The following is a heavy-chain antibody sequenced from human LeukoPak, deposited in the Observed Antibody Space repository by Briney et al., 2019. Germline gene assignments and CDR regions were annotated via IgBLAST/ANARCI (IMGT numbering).Heavy chain of an antibody. CDR2: INPDNGNT. V-gene: IGHV1-3*03. CDR1: GYSFTNHD. Sequence: GASVKVSCKASGYSFTNHDIHWVRQAPGQRLEWMGCINPDNGNTKYSQEFQGRVTITRDTSATTAYMELSSLRSEDMAVYYCTLHNYWGQGTLVTVSS. J-gene: IGHJ4*02. D-gene: IGHD4-11*01. CDR3: TLHNY.